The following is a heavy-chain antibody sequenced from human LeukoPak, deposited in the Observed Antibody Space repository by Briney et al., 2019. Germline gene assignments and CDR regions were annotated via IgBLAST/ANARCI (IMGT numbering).Heavy chain of an antibody. CDR1: GFTFSSYA. CDR2: ISYDGSNK. Sequence: GGSLRLSCAASGFTFSSYAMHWVRQAPGKGLEWVAVISYDGSNKYYADSVKGRFTISRDNSKNTLCLQMNSLRAEDTAVYYCARETMASDAFDIWGQGTMVTVSS. J-gene: IGHJ3*02. D-gene: IGHD4/OR15-4a*01. CDR3: ARETMASDAFDI. V-gene: IGHV3-30*04.